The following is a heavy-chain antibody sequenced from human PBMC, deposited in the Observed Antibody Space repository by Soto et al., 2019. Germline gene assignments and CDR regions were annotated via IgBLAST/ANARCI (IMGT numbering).Heavy chain of an antibody. CDR2: INWNGGST. CDR1: GFIFDDYG. CDR3: ATCISTSCYGHAQFYY. D-gene: IGHD2-2*01. V-gene: IGHV3-20*04. Sequence: GGSLRLSCAASGFIFDDYGMSWVRQAPGKGLEWVSGINWNGGSTGYADSVKGRFTISRDNAKNSLYLQMNSLRAEDTAVYYCATCISTSCYGHAQFYYWGQGTQVTVSS. J-gene: IGHJ4*02.